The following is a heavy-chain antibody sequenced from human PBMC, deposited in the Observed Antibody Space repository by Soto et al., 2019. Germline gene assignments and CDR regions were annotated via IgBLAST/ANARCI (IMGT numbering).Heavy chain of an antibody. CDR2: ISYDGSNK. Sequence: GGSLRLSCAASGFTSSSYGMHWVRQAPGKRLEWVAVISYDGSNKYYADSVKGRFTISRDNSKNTLYLQMNSLRAEDTAVYYCAKDRVITMVRVKGGMDVWGQGTTVTVSS. J-gene: IGHJ6*02. D-gene: IGHD3-10*01. CDR1: GFTSSSYG. V-gene: IGHV3-30*18. CDR3: AKDRVITMVRVKGGMDV.